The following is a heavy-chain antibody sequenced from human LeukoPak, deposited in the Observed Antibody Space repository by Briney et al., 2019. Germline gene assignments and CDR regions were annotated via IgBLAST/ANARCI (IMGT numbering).Heavy chain of an antibody. J-gene: IGHJ3*02. CDR3: AKGYYYGSGNGDAFDI. CDR1: GFTVSSNY. CDR2: ISGSGGST. V-gene: IGHV3-23*01. Sequence: GGSLRLSCAASGFTVSSNYMSWVRQAPGKGLEWVSAISGSGGSTYYADSVKGRFTISRDNSKNTLYLQMSSLRAEDTAVYYCAKGYYYGSGNGDAFDIWGQGTMVTVSS. D-gene: IGHD3-10*01.